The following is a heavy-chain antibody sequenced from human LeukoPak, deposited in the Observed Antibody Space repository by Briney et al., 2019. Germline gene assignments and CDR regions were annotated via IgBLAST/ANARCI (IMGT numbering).Heavy chain of an antibody. Sequence: ASVTVSCKASVYSFTGYHMHWVRQAPGQGLEWMGWINPNSGDTNYAQQFQGRVTLTRDTSISTAYMELSRLRSDDTAVYYCARVIQSYYGSENYYPTGWFDPWGQGTLVTVSS. D-gene: IGHD3-10*01. CDR2: INPNSGDT. J-gene: IGHJ5*02. V-gene: IGHV1-2*02. CDR3: ARVIQSYYGSENYYPTGWFDP. CDR1: VYSFTGYH.